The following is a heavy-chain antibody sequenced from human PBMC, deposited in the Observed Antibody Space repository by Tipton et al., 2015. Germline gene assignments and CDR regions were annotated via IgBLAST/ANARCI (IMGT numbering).Heavy chain of an antibody. D-gene: IGHD3-10*01. Sequence: SLRLSCAASGFTFSNYAMTWVRQAPGQGLERVSAISGSGGTTYYADSVKGRFTISRDNSRNTLYLQMNSLRAEDTALYYCARPFNSYGSGRGDYFFGMDVWGQGTTVTVSS. CDR2: ISGSGGTT. V-gene: IGHV3-23*01. CDR3: ARPFNSYGSGRGDYFFGMDV. J-gene: IGHJ6*02. CDR1: GFTFSNYA.